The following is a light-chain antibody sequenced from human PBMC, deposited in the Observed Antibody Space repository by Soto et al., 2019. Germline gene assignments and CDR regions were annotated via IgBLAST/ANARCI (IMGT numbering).Light chain of an antibody. CDR3: QHYNTYPLT. J-gene: IGKJ4*01. V-gene: IGKV1-5*03. CDR1: QSISSW. CDR2: KAS. Sequence: DIQMTQSPSTLSASVGDRVTITCRASQSISSWLAWYQQKPGKAPKLLIYKASSLESGVPSRFSGSGSVTEFTLTISSLQPDDCATYYCQHYNTYPLTFGGGTKVEIK.